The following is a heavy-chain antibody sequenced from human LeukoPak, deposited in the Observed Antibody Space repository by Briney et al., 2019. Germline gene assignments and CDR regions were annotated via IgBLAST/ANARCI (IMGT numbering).Heavy chain of an antibody. CDR1: GYSFTSYW. D-gene: IGHD2-2*01. CDR2: IEPSDSYT. Sequence: GESLKISCKGSGYSFTSYWISWVRQMPGKGLEWMGRIEPSDSYTNYSPSFQGHVTISADKSIITAYLQWSSLKASDTAMYYCARLRYCSSTSCYSHKYGMDVWGKGTTVTVSS. V-gene: IGHV5-10-1*01. J-gene: IGHJ6*04. CDR3: ARLRYCSSTSCYSHKYGMDV.